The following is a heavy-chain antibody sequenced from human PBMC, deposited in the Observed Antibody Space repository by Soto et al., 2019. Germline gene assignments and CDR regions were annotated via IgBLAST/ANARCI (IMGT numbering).Heavy chain of an antibody. D-gene: IGHD3-16*01. V-gene: IGHV1-8*01. J-gene: IGHJ6*02. Sequence: QAHLEQSGAEVKRPGASVTVSCKASGYTFSDFDINWLRQAAGQGPEWMGWMNAKSGDTFSAQRFQGKFSMTWDTSLNTAYMEVGILTSDDAAIYYCARGNPFNYAGFDVWGQGTTVAVSS. CDR2: MNAKSGDT. CDR1: GYTFSDFD. CDR3: ARGNPFNYAGFDV.